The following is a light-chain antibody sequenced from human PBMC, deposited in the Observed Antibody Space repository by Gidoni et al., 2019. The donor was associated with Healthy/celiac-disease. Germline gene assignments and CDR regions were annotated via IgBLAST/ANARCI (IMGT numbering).Light chain of an antibody. CDR3: MQALQTPWA. CDR2: LGS. CDR1: QILLHSNGYNY. J-gene: IGKJ1*01. Sequence: DIVMTQSPLSLHVTPGEPASISCRSSQILLHSNGYNYLDWYLQKPGQSPQLLIYLGSNRASGVPDRFSVSGSGTDFTLKISRVEAEDVGVYYCMQALQTPWAFGQGTKVEIK. V-gene: IGKV2-28*01.